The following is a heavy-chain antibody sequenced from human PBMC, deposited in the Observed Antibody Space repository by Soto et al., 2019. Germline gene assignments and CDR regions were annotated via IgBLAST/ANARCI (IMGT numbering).Heavy chain of an antibody. CDR3: ARTINYGDYPRDAFDI. Sequence: QVQLQESGPGLVKPSQTLSLTCTVSGGSISSGGYYWSWIRQHPGKCLEWIGYIYYSGSTYYNPSLKSRVTISVDTSKNQFSLKLSSVTAADTAVYYCARTINYGDYPRDAFDIWGQGTMVTVSS. CDR1: GGSISSGGYY. J-gene: IGHJ3*02. V-gene: IGHV4-31*03. D-gene: IGHD4-17*01. CDR2: IYYSGST.